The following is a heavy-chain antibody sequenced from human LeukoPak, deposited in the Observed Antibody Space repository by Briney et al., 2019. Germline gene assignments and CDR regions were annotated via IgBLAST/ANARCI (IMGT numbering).Heavy chain of an antibody. CDR3: ARGAPPSRQWEPTQEGDAFDI. V-gene: IGHV1-69*05. CDR1: GGTFSSYA. CDR2: IIPIFGTA. J-gene: IGHJ3*02. Sequence: GASVKVSCRASGGTFSSYAISWVRQAPGQGLEWMGGIIPIFGTANYAQKFQGRVTITTDESTSTAYMELRSLRSDDTAVYYCARGAPPSRQWEPTQEGDAFDIWGQGTMVTVSS. D-gene: IGHD1-26*01.